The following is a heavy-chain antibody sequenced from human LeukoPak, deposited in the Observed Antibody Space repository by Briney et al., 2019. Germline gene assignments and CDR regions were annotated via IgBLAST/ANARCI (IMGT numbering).Heavy chain of an antibody. D-gene: IGHD2-2*01. V-gene: IGHV3-74*01. Sequence: YPGGSLRLSCAASGNYWMHWVRQAPGKGLVWVSHINSDGSWTSYADSVKGRFTISKDNAKNTVYLQMNNLRAEDTADYYCVSFYETYWGRGTLVTVSS. CDR1: GNYW. J-gene: IGHJ4*02. CDR3: VSFYETY. CDR2: INSDGSWT.